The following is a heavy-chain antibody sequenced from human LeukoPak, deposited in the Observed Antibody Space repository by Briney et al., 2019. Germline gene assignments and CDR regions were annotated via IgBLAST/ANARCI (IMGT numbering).Heavy chain of an antibody. J-gene: IGHJ4*02. D-gene: IGHD4-17*01. CDR3: ATRYDYGDYVQPLDY. V-gene: IGHV1-2*02. CDR1: GDTVTGYY. CDR2: INPNSGGT. Sequence: ASVKVSCKASGDTVTGYYMHWVRQAPGQGLEWMGWINPNSGGTNYAQKFQGRVTMTRDTSISTAYMELSRLRSDDTAVYYCATRYDYGDYVQPLDYWGQGTLVTVSS.